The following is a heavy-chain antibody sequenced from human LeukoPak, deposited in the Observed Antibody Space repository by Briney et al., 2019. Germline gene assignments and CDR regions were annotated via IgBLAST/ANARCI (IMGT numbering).Heavy chain of an antibody. D-gene: IGHD3-10*01. CDR2: INVDSGET. J-gene: IGHJ4*02. CDR3: ARDFGTMVRGVGN. CDR1: GYIFTRYS. V-gene: IGHV1-3*01. Sequence: ASVKVSCKASGYIFTRYSMQWVRQAPGHRLEWLGWINVDSGETKYSQSFQGRVTITRDTSASTIYMELSSLRSDDTAVYYCARDFGTMVRGVGNWGQGTLVTVSS.